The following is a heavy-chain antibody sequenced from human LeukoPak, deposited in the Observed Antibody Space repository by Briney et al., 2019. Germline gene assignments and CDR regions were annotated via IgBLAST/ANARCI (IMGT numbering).Heavy chain of an antibody. CDR1: GGTFSNYD. V-gene: IGHV1-69*01. Sequence: SVKVSCKASGGTFSNYDISWVRQAPGQGLEWMGGIIPIFGTANYAQKFQGRVTITADESTSTAYVELSSLRSEDTAVYYCASASRITMLRGANDYWGQGTLVTVSS. D-gene: IGHD3-10*01. CDR3: ASASRITMLRGANDY. J-gene: IGHJ4*02. CDR2: IIPIFGTA.